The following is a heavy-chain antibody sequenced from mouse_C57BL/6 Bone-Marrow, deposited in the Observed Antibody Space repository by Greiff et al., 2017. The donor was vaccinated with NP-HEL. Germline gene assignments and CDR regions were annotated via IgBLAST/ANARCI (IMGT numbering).Heavy chain of an antibody. J-gene: IGHJ4*01. CDR3: ARGPRKDY. CDR1: GFTFSDYG. V-gene: IGHV5-17*01. D-gene: IGHD3-1*01. CDR2: ISSGSSTI. Sequence: EVQLQESGGGLVKPGGSLKLSCAASGFTFSDYGMHWVRQAPEKGLEWVAYISSGSSTIYYADTVKGRFTISRDNAKNTLFLQMTSLRSEDTAMYYCARGPRKDYWGQGTSVTVSS.